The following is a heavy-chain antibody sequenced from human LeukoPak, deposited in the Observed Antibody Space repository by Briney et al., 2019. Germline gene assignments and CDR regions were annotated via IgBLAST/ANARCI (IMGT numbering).Heavy chain of an antibody. CDR3: AREGRYFDWLFSWFDA. V-gene: IGHV3-7*03. J-gene: IGHJ5*02. CDR2: IKQDGSEK. Sequence: GGSLRLSCAASGFTFSSYWMSWVRQAPGKGLEWVANIKQDGSEKYYVDSVKGRFTISRDNAKNSLYLQMNSLRAEDTAVYYCAREGRYFDWLFSWFDAWGQGTLVTVSS. D-gene: IGHD3-9*01. CDR1: GFTFSSYW.